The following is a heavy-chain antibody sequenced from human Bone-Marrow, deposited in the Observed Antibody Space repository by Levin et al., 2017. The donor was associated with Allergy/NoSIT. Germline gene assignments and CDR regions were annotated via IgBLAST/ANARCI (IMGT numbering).Heavy chain of an antibody. CDR2: INPSSGDT. Sequence: GASVKVSCKASGFIFTGYYMHWVRQAPGQGLEWMGWINPSSGDTNYAQKFQGRVSMTRDTSITTAYMDLSRLRSDDTAVYYCARQAGVVVAGSRTNWIDRWGQGTLVTVS. CDR3: ARQAGVVVAGSRTNWIDR. V-gene: IGHV1-2*02. CDR1: GFIFTGYY. D-gene: IGHD2-15*01. J-gene: IGHJ5*02.